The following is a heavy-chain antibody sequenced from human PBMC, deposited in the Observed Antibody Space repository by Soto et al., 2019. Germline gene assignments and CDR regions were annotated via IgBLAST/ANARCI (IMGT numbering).Heavy chain of an antibody. CDR1: GYTFTGYY. J-gene: IGHJ6*02. V-gene: IGHV1-2*04. Sequence: ASVKVSCKASGYTFTGYYMHWVRQAPGQGLEWMGWINPNSGGTNYAQKFQGWVTMTRDTSISTAYMELSRLRSDDTAVYYCAREKGAPPYDYVFYTTDYGMDVWGQGTTVTVSS. CDR3: AREKGAPPYDYVFYTTDYGMDV. CDR2: INPNSGGT. D-gene: IGHD3-16*01.